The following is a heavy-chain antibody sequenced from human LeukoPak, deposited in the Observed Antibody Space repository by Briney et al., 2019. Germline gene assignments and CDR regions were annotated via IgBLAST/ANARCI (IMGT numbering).Heavy chain of an antibody. Sequence: SETLSLTCAVYGGSFSGYYWSWIRQPPGKGLEWIGEINHSGSTNYNPSLKSRVTISVDTSKNQFSLKLSSVTAADTAVYYCAGSSSTNAFDIWGQGTMVTVSS. CDR2: INHSGST. V-gene: IGHV4-34*01. CDR1: GGSFSGYY. CDR3: AGSSSTNAFDI. J-gene: IGHJ3*02. D-gene: IGHD2-2*01.